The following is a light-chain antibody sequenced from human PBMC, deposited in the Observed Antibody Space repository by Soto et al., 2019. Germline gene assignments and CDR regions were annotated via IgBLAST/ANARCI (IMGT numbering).Light chain of an antibody. CDR1: QSVSSN. CDR3: QQYNNWPLT. V-gene: IGKV3-15*01. Sequence: EIVMTQSPATLSVSPGERATLSCRASQSVSSNLAWYQQKPGQAPRLLIYGASTRATGIPARFSGSGSGTEFNLTISSLQSEDFAVYYCQQYNNWPLTFGKGTKVEIK. J-gene: IGKJ1*01. CDR2: GAS.